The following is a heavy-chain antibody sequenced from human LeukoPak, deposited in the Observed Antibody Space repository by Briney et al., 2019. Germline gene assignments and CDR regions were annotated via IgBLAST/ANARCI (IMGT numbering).Heavy chain of an antibody. D-gene: IGHD6-13*01. CDR1: GFSFSSYA. V-gene: IGHV3-30*18. CDR3: AKGSMAAIAAAVTAEYFQH. J-gene: IGHJ1*01. CDR2: ISYDGSNK. Sequence: PGGSLRLSCAASGFSFSSYAMHWVRQAPGKGLEWVAVISYDGSNKYYADSVKGRFTISRDNSKNTLYLQMNSLRAEDTAVYYCAKGSMAAIAAAVTAEYFQHWGQGTLVTVSS.